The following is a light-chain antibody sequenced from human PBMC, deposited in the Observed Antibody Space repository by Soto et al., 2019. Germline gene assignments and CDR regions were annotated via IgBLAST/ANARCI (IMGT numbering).Light chain of an antibody. CDR2: GAS. CDR3: QQYDSSPLT. Sequence: EVVLTQSPGTLSLSPGDRAALSCRASQSLRSYLAWYQQKPGQAPRLLIYGASTRLTGIPDRFIGSGSGTDFTLTISRLEPEDFAVYYCQQYDSSPLTFGQVTKVEIK. CDR1: QSLRSY. J-gene: IGKJ1*01. V-gene: IGKV3-20*01.